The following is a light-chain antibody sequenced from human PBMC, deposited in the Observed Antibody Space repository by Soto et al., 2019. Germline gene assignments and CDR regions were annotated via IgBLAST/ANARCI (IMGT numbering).Light chain of an antibody. CDR3: SSYTSSRSYV. V-gene: IGLV2-14*01. CDR1: SSDIGGSDF. J-gene: IGLJ1*01. CDR2: DVS. Sequence: QSVLTQSPSASGSPGQSVTISCTGTSSDIGGSDFVSWHQQHPGKAPKLMIYDVSKWPSGVSNRFSGSKSGNTASLTISGLQAEDEADYYCSSYTSSRSYVFGTGTKVAVL.